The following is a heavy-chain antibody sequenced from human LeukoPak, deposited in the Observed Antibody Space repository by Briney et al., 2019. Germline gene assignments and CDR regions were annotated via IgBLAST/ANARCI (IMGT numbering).Heavy chain of an antibody. CDR1: GYPFTSYG. CDR3: ARGGVGGCYGD. V-gene: IGHV1-18*01. Sequence: ASVKVSCKASGYPFTSYGISWVRQAPGQGLEWMGWISTYNGNTNYAQKVQGRVTLTRDTSTSTAYMELRSLRPDDTAVYYCARGGVGGCYGDWGQGTQVTVSS. CDR2: ISTYNGNT. D-gene: IGHD2-15*01. J-gene: IGHJ4*02.